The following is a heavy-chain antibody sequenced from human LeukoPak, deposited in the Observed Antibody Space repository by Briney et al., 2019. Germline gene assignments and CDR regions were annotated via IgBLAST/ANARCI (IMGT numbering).Heavy chain of an antibody. CDR2: ISGSGGST. D-gene: IGHD3-22*01. V-gene: IGHV3-23*01. CDR1: GFTFSSYA. CDR3: AKDRAYYYDSSGPFCMN. Sequence: PGGSLRLSCAASGFTFSSYAMSWVRQAPGKGLEWVSAISGSGGSTYYADSVKGRFTISRDNSKNTLYLQMNSLRAEDTAVYYCAKDRAYYYDSSGPFCMNWGRGTLVTVSS. J-gene: IGHJ4*02.